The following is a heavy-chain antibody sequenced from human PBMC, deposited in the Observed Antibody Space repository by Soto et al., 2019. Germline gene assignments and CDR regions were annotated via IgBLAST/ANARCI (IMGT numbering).Heavy chain of an antibody. CDR2: MNPNSGNT. V-gene: IGHV1-8*01. D-gene: IGHD3-3*01. J-gene: IGHJ6*03. Sequence: GASVKVSCKASGYTFTSYDINWVRQATGQGLEWMGWMNPNSGNTGYAQKFQGRVTMTRNTSISTAYMELSSLRSEDTAVYYCARGPGRKYYDFWSGYYRYMDVWGKGTTVTVSS. CDR1: GYTFTSYD. CDR3: ARGPGRKYYDFWSGYYRYMDV.